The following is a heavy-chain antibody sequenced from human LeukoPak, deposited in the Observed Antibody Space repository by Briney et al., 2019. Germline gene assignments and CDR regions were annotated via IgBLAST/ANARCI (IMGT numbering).Heavy chain of an antibody. J-gene: IGHJ4*02. CDR3: ARDAGYCSSTTCSADFDY. Sequence: GASVKVSCKASGYTFTGYYMHWVRQAPGQGLEWMGWINPTSGGTNYAQKFQGRVTMTRDTSISTAYMELSRLRSDDTAVYYCARDAGYCSSTTCSADFDYWGQGTLVTVSS. CDR1: GYTFTGYY. CDR2: INPTSGGT. D-gene: IGHD2-2*01. V-gene: IGHV1-2*02.